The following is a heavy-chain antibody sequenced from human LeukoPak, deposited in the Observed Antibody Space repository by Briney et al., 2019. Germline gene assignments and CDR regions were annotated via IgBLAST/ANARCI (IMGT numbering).Heavy chain of an antibody. CDR1: GGTFSSYA. CDR3: AIAVAGEDY. CDR2: IIPILGIA. J-gene: IGHJ4*02. Sequence: GASVKVSCKASGGTFSSYAISWVRQAPGQGLEWMGRIIPILGIANYAQKFQGRVTITADKSMSTAYMELSSLRSEDTAVYYCAIAVAGEDYWGQGTLVTVSS. V-gene: IGHV1-69*04. D-gene: IGHD3-16*01.